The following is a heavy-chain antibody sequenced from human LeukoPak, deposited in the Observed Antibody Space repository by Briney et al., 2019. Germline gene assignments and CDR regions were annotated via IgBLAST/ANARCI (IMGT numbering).Heavy chain of an antibody. CDR2: FRYDGNHE. D-gene: IGHD5-12*01. V-gene: IGHV3-30*02. Sequence: HPGGSLRLSCAASGFTLNNYVIHWVPQPPGKGLEWVAFFRYDGNHEYYADSVKGRFTFSRDNSKNTLLLQMNGLRTEDTAVYYCASRPTGFDWGPFDYWGQGTLVTVSS. CDR3: ASRPTGFDWGPFDY. CDR1: GFTLNNYV. J-gene: IGHJ4*02.